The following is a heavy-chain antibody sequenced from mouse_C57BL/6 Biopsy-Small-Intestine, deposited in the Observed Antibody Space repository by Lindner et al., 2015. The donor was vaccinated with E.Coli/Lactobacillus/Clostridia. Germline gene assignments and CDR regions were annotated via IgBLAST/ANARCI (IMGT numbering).Heavy chain of an antibody. CDR2: IYPGSSNS. CDR3: AKGDGAYDEFDY. CDR1: GYTFTDYY. J-gene: IGHJ2*01. D-gene: IGHD2-13*01. Sequence: VQLQESGPELVKPETSVQISCKASGYTFTDYYINWVKQRPGQGLEWIGWIYPGSSNSKFNENFRDKATLTVDTSSNTAYMQLGSLTSEDSAVYFCAKGDGAYDEFDYWGQGTTLTVSS. V-gene: IGHV1-84*01.